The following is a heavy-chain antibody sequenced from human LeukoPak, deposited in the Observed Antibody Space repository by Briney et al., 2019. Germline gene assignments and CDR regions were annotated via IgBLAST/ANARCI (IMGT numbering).Heavy chain of an antibody. V-gene: IGHV4-59*01. J-gene: IGHJ5*02. CDR1: GGSISSYY. CDR2: IYYSGST. D-gene: IGHD6-19*01. Sequence: PSETLSLTCTVSGGSISSYYWSWIRQPPGKGLEWIGYIYYSGSTNYNPSLKSRVTISVDTSKNQFSLKLSSVTAADTALYYCARAGWIHGWLDPWGQGTLVTVSS. CDR3: ARAGWIHGWLDP.